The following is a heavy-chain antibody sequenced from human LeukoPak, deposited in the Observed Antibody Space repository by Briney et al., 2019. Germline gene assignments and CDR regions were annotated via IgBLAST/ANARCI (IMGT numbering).Heavy chain of an antibody. V-gene: IGHV4-4*01. CDR3: ARGGGPYRPLDF. CDR2: CNFQVST. Sequence: PSQTLSLTRGVSGGSITSTNYWTCVRQPPGKGLEWIGECNFQVSTNHNPSLLGRVAISVVMSDNHISLQLTSVTGADTAVYCCARGGGPYRPLDFWGQGTLVSVFS. J-gene: IGHJ4*02. CDR1: GGSITSTNY.